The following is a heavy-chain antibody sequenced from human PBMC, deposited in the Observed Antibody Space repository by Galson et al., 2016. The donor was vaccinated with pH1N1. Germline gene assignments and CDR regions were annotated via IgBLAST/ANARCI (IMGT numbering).Heavy chain of an antibody. CDR1: GFSLSTSGMS. V-gene: IGHV2-70*20. CDR2: IDWDANK. Sequence: PALVKPTQTLTLTCTFSGFSLSTSGMSVTWVRQPPGKALEWLALIDWDANKYYSTSLKTRLTISKDTSRNQVVLIMTNMDPVDPATYYCARSLYGDYVGGMDVWGQGTTVTVSS. D-gene: IGHD4-17*01. J-gene: IGHJ6*02. CDR3: ARSLYGDYVGGMDV.